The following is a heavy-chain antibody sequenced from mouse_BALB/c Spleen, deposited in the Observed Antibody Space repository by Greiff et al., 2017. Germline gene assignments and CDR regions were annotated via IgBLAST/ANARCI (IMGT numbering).Heavy chain of an antibody. Sequence: QVQLKQSGAELVRPGASVTLSCKASGYTFTDYEMHWVKQTPVHGLEWIGYINPSTGYTEYNQKFKDKATLTADKSSSTAYMQLSSLTSEDSAVYYCARKGDYPFAYWGQGTLVTVSA. CDR2: INPSTGYT. CDR3: ARKGDYPFAY. J-gene: IGHJ3*01. V-gene: IGHV1-15*01. D-gene: IGHD2-4*01. CDR1: GYTFTDYE.